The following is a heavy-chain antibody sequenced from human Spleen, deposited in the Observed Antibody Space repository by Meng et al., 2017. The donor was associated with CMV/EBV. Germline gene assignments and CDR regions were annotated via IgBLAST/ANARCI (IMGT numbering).Heavy chain of an antibody. CDR1: GFTFSNAW. V-gene: IGHV3-15*01. J-gene: IGHJ5*02. Sequence: GHVVESGGGLVKPGGSLRLSCAAFGFTFSNAWMSWVRQAPGKGLEWVGRMKSKTDGGTTDYAAPVKGRFTISRDDSKNTLYLQMNSLKTEDTAVYYCTTDFVVVVAAPTWGQGTLVTVSS. CDR3: TTDFVVVVAAPT. D-gene: IGHD2-15*01. CDR2: MKSKTDGGTT.